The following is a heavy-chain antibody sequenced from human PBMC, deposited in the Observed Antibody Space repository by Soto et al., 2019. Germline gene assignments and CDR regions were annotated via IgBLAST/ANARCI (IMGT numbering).Heavy chain of an antibody. Sequence: HPGGSLRLSCAASGFTFSSYAMSWVRQAPGKGLEWVSAISGSGGSTYYADSVKGRFTISRDNSKNTLYLQMNSLRAEDTAVYYCAKGNGLIVVVPAARFGDAFDIWGQGTMVTVSS. J-gene: IGHJ3*02. CDR1: GFTFSSYA. D-gene: IGHD2-2*01. V-gene: IGHV3-23*01. CDR3: AKGNGLIVVVPAARFGDAFDI. CDR2: ISGSGGST.